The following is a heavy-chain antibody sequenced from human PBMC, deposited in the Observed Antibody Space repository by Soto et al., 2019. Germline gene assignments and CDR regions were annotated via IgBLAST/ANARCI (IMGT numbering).Heavy chain of an antibody. CDR3: ARGGWRQIDY. Sequence: QVQLQESGPGLVKPSETLSLTCSVSGGSIGSYYWSWIRQPPGKGLEWIGYIYYSGSTNYNPSLKRPVTMSVDTSKNQFALTLSSVTAADTAVYYCARGGWRQIDYWGQGTLVTVSS. CDR1: GGSIGSYY. V-gene: IGHV4-59*08. J-gene: IGHJ4*02. CDR2: IYYSGST. D-gene: IGHD3-3*01.